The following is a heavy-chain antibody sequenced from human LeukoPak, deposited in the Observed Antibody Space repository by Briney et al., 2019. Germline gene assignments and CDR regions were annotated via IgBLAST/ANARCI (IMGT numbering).Heavy chain of an antibody. V-gene: IGHV4-31*03. CDR3: AREGTAHAFDI. Sequence: PSETLSLTCTVSGGSISSGDYYWGWLRQHPGKGLEWIGFIYYSGNTYYSSSLKSRITISIDTSKNQFSLSLSSVTVADTAVYYCAREGTAHAFDIWGQGTMVTVSS. CDR2: IYYSGNT. CDR1: GGSISSGDYY. J-gene: IGHJ3*02. D-gene: IGHD3-10*01.